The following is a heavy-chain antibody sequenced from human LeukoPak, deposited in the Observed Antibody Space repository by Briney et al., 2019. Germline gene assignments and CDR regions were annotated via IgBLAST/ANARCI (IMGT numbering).Heavy chain of an antibody. J-gene: IGHJ6*03. D-gene: IGHD2-8*02. Sequence: SETLSLTCTVSGGSISSGSYYWSWIRQPAGKGLEWIGRIYTSGSTNYNPSLKSRVTISVDTSKNQFSLKLSSVTAADTTVYYCARVEDTPGQTYYYYMDVWGKGTTVTVSS. V-gene: IGHV4-61*02. CDR1: GGSISSGSYY. CDR2: IYTSGST. CDR3: ARVEDTPGQTYYYYMDV.